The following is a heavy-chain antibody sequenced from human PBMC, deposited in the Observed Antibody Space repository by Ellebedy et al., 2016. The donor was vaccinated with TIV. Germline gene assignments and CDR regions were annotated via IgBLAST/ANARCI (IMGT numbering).Heavy chain of an antibody. Sequence: ASVKVSCXASGGTFSSYAISWVRQAPGQGLEWMGWISAYNGNTNYAQKLQGRVTMTTDTSTSTAYMELRSLRSDDTAVYYCARDSSYGLDYWGQGTLVTVSS. V-gene: IGHV1-18*01. CDR3: ARDSSYGLDY. CDR1: GGTFSSYA. CDR2: ISAYNGNT. J-gene: IGHJ4*02. D-gene: IGHD5-18*01.